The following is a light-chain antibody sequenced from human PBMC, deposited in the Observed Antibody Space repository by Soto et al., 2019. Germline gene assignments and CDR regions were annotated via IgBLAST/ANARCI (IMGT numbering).Light chain of an antibody. CDR3: QQYKDWPPLT. V-gene: IGKV3-15*01. Sequence: EIILTQSPGTLSVSPGETVTLVCRASQSVSVYLAWYQQKSGQPPRLLIHGASDRATGVPARFSGSGSGTEFTLRISSLQSDDFGTYYCQQYKDWPPLTFGGGTRVDIK. J-gene: IGKJ4*01. CDR2: GAS. CDR1: QSVSVY.